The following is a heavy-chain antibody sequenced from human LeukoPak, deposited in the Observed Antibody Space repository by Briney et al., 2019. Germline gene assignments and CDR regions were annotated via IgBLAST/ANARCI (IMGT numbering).Heavy chain of an antibody. CDR2: ISDSGGST. V-gene: IGHV3-23*01. Sequence: GGSLRLSCAVSGITLRNYGMSWVRQAPGKGLEWVAGISDSGGSTNYADSVKGRFTISRDNPENTLYLQMNSLRAEDTAVYFCAKRGVVIRVILVGFHKEAYYFDSWGQGALVTVSS. D-gene: IGHD3-22*01. CDR3: AKRGVVIRVILVGFHKEAYYFDS. J-gene: IGHJ4*02. CDR1: GITLRNYG.